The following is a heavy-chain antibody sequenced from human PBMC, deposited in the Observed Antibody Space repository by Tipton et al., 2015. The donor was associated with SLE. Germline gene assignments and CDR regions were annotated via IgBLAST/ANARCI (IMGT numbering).Heavy chain of an antibody. Sequence: QLVQSGPEVKEPGASVKVSCTASGYTFTSLDINWVRQAPGQGLEWMGWMNPNSGNTGYAQKFQGRVTMTRNTSRSTAYMELRSLRSEDTAVYYCARGVSAGVDYWGQGTLVTVSS. J-gene: IGHJ4*02. CDR3: ARGVSAGVDY. CDR1: GYTFTSLD. V-gene: IGHV1-8*02. D-gene: IGHD1-14*01. CDR2: MNPNSGNT.